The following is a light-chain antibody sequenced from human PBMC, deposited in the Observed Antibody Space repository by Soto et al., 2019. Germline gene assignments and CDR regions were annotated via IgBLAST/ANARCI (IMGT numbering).Light chain of an antibody. CDR2: DVS. Sequence: LTQPASVSGSPGQSITISCTGTSSDVGGYNYVSWYQQHPGKAPKLMIYDVSNRPSGVSNRFSGSKSGNTASLTISGLQAEDEADYYCSSYTSSSSRVFGTGTKVTVL. CDR1: SSDVGGYNY. V-gene: IGLV2-14*01. CDR3: SSYTSSSSRV. J-gene: IGLJ1*01.